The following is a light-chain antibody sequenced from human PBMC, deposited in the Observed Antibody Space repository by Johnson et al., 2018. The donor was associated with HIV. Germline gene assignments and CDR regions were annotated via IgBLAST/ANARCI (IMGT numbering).Light chain of an antibody. Sequence: QSVLTQPPSVSAAPGQKVTISCSGSSSNIGNNYVSWYQQLPGTAPKLLIYENNKRPSGIPDRFSGSKSGTSATLGITGLQTGDEADYYCGTGDNSLRDGGVFGKWTKVTGL. V-gene: IGLV1-51*02. CDR1: SSNIGNNY. CDR2: ENN. J-gene: IGLJ1*01. CDR3: GTGDNSLRDGGV.